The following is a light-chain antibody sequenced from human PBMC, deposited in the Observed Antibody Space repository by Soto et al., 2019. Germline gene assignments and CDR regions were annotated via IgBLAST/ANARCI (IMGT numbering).Light chain of an antibody. Sequence: DIVMTQSPDSLAVSLGERATINCKSSQSVLYSSNNKNDLSLYQQRPGQPPKLLIYWASTRESGVTDRFSGSGSGTDFTLTISSLQAEDVAVYYCQHYDNTPPTFGGGTKVEIK. V-gene: IGKV4-1*01. CDR2: WAS. J-gene: IGKJ4*01. CDR3: QHYDNTPPT. CDR1: QSVLYSSNNKND.